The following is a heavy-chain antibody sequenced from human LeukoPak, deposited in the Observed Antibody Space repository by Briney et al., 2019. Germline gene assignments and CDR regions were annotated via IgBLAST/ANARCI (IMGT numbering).Heavy chain of an antibody. V-gene: IGHV4-31*02. J-gene: IGHJ4*02. CDR3: VGTPNSGSYQTTSVDY. CDR2: IYSGGST. D-gene: IGHD3-10*01. CDR1: GASITTGGYY. Sequence: PSQTLSLTCSVSGASITTGGYYWSWIRQHPGKGLEWIGYIYSGGSTYYNPSLKSRVTISLDTSKNEVSLRLTSVTAADTAVYYCVGTPNSGSYQTTSVDYWGQGTLVTVSS.